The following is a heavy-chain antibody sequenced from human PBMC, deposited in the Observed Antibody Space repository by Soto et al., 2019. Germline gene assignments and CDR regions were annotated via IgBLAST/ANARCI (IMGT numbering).Heavy chain of an antibody. CDR2: ISGSGGST. Sequence: GGSLRLSCAASGFTFSSYAMSWVRQAPGKGLEWVSAISGSGGSTYYADSVKGRFTISRDNSKNTLYLQMNSLRAEDTAVYYCAKEPKLDYYDSRGPEYFDLWGRGTLVTVSS. D-gene: IGHD3-22*01. J-gene: IGHJ2*01. CDR1: GFTFSSYA. CDR3: AKEPKLDYYDSRGPEYFDL. V-gene: IGHV3-23*01.